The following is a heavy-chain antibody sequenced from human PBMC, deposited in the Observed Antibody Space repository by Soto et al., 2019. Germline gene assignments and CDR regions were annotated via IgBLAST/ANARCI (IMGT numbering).Heavy chain of an antibody. CDR2: ISLYSDGT. V-gene: IGHV1-18*01. CDR1: GYTLSNYG. J-gene: IGHJ5*02. CDR3: ARVVPGAEAWFGP. D-gene: IGHD2-2*01. Sequence: ASVKVSCKTSGYTLSNYGITWVRQAPGQPLEWLGWISLYSDGTNYAQKFQGRVSMTTDTSTTTAYMELRSLRSDDTAVYYCARVVPGAEAWFGPWGQGTLVTVSS.